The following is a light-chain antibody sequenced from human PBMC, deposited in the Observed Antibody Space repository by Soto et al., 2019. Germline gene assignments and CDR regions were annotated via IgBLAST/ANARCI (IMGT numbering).Light chain of an antibody. CDR3: YSYTTSNTYA. Sequence: QSVLTQPASVSGSPGQSITISCTGTSSDVGAYDYVSWYQRHPGKVPQLLIYDVSNRPSGVSNRFSGSKSGNTASPTISGPQAEDEAEYYCYSYTTSNTYAFGTGTKVTVL. CDR1: SSDVGAYDY. J-gene: IGLJ1*01. CDR2: DVS. V-gene: IGLV2-14*03.